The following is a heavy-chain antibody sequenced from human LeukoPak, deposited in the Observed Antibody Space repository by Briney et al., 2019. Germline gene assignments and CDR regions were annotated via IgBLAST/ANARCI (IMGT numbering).Heavy chain of an antibody. J-gene: IGHJ4*02. V-gene: IGHV4-39*02. D-gene: IGHD2-2*01. CDR3: ARGPTYQPIDY. CDR2: IHYSETT. CDR1: GSSISSGSYY. Sequence: PSETLSLTCTVSGSSISSGSYYWGWIRQPPGKGLEWIASIHYSETTYYNPSLKSRVTISVDTSKNHFSLKLSSVTAADTAVYYCARGPTYQPIDYWGQGTLVTVSS.